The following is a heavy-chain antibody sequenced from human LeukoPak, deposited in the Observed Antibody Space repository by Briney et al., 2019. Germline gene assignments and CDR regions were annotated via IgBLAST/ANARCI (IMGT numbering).Heavy chain of an antibody. CDR1: GYRFTSYW. D-gene: IGHD6-19*01. CDR2: IYPGDSDT. CDR3: ATGYGSGPGAFDI. Sequence: GASLKISCVGSGYRFTSYWIGWVRQMPGKGLEYMGIIYPGDSDTRYSPSFQGQVTISADKSISTAYLQWSSLQASDTAMYYCATGYGSGPGAFDIWGQGTMVTVSS. J-gene: IGHJ3*02. V-gene: IGHV5-51*01.